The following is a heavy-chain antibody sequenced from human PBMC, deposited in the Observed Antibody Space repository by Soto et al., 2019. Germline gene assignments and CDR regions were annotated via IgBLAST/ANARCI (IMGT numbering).Heavy chain of an antibody. V-gene: IGHV3-23*01. CDR2: MSGSSSTT. Sequence: EVRLLESGGGLVKPGGSLRLSCATSGLTFSNYAMSWVRQAPGGGLEWVSAMSGSSSTTYYADSVRGRFTISRDSSKNTLYLQMSGLRAEDTALYYCAKNQERELPRVIDFWGQGTLVTVSS. CDR1: GLTFSNYA. J-gene: IGHJ4*02. D-gene: IGHD1-7*01. CDR3: AKNQERELPRVIDF.